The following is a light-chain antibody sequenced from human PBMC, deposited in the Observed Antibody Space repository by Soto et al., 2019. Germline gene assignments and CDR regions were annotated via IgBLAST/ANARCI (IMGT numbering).Light chain of an antibody. J-gene: IGKJ3*01. CDR1: QSMNNY. CDR2: AAS. Sequence: DIQMTQSPSSLSASVGDRVTITCRASQSMNNYLSWIQQKPGKAPKLLIYAASTLQSAVPSRFSGSGSGTDFTLTFSGLQPEDFATYYCQQTYSTPFTFGPGTKVDI. CDR3: QQTYSTPFT. V-gene: IGKV1-39*01.